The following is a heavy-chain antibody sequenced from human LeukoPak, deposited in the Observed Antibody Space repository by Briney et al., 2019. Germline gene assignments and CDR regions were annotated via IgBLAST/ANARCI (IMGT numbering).Heavy chain of an antibody. J-gene: IGHJ4*02. CDR2: ISSSSSYI. Sequence: GGSLRLSCAASGFTFSSYSMNWVRQAPGKGLEWVSSISSSSSYIYYADSVKGRFPISRDNAKNSLYLQMNSLRAEDTAVYYCARAPTDILPYYFDYWGQGTLVTVSS. CDR3: ARAPTDILPYYFDY. V-gene: IGHV3-21*01. CDR1: GFTFSSYS. D-gene: IGHD3-9*01.